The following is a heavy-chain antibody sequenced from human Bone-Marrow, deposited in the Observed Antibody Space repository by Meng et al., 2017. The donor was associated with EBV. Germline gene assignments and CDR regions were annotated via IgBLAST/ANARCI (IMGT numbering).Heavy chain of an antibody. V-gene: IGHV1-3*01. Sequence: VEAKRTGLSMTVSCRATGCVFRGCSFHCDRQSSGQAPQWMGLIYGGNSNKKESKKYQRRLAIPWYTSANTAYMDLTSLRSYDTAVYYCARSSNTMVVAIRYDFDNWGQGTLVTVSS. CDR2: IYGGNSNK. J-gene: IGHJ4*02. D-gene: IGHD3-22*01. CDR1: GCVFRGCS. CDR3: ARSSNTMVVAIRYDFDN.